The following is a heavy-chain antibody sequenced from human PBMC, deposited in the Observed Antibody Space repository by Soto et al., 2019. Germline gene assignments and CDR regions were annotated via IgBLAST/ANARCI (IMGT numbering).Heavy chain of an antibody. CDR3: AREGCSGGSCYSY. V-gene: IGHV3-20*04. CDR1: GFNFDDYG. D-gene: IGHD2-15*01. CDR2: INWNGGRA. Sequence: EVQLVESGGGVARPGGSLRLSCAASGFNFDDYGMTWVRQAPGKGLEWVSNINWNGGRAGYADSVKGRFTISRDNAKNSLDLQMNSLRAEDTALYYCAREGCSGGSCYSYWGQGTLVTVSS. J-gene: IGHJ4*02.